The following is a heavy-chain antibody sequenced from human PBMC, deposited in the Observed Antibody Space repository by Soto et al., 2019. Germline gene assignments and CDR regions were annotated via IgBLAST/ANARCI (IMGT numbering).Heavy chain of an antibody. V-gene: IGHV3-30*18. CDR1: GFTFSSYG. CDR2: ISYDGSNK. D-gene: IGHD1-26*01. CDR3: AKCGSGSYYASVPDY. Sequence: GGSQRLSCAASGFTFSSYGMHWVRQAPGKGLEWVAVISYDGSNKYYADSVKGRFTISRDNSKNTLYLQMNSLRAEDTAVYYCAKCGSGSYYASVPDYWGQGTLVTVSS. J-gene: IGHJ4*02.